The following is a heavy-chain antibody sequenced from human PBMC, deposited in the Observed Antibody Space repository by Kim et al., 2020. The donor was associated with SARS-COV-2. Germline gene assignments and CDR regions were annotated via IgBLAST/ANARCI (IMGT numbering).Heavy chain of an antibody. CDR1: GGSISSSCYY. V-gene: IGHV4-39*01. D-gene: IGHD3-10*02. CDR3: ACSAGANGYWFCP. Sequence: SETLSLTCTVSGGSISSSCYYWIWLRQPPGQGLDWIGSFYYSGSTYYTPSLKIRITISVYTSKYQLSLSPISVTAAATAFCSCACSAGANGYWFCPWGQG. CDR2: FYYSGST. J-gene: IGHJ5*02.